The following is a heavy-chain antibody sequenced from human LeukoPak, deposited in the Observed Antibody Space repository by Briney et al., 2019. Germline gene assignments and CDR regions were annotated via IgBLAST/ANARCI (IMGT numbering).Heavy chain of an antibody. V-gene: IGHV4-59*11. CDR3: ARGGYDILTGYSGGVWFDP. D-gene: IGHD3-9*01. CDR2: VFSSGST. Sequence: SETLSLTCNFSAVSISRHFWSWIRQTPKKGLEWLGYVFSSGSTNYNPSLKRRITISLDTSKNQFSLKLSSVTAADTAVYYCARGGYDILTGYSGGVWFDPWGQGTLVTVSS. CDR1: AVSISRHF. J-gene: IGHJ5*02.